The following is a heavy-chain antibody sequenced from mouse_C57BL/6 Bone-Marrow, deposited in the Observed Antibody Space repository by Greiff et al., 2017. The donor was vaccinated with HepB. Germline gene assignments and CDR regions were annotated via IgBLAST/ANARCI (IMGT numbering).Heavy chain of an antibody. D-gene: IGHD3-2*02. V-gene: IGHV1-69*01. CDR2: IDPSDSYT. CDR3: ARAGGQLRLPYAMDY. CDR1: GYTFTSYW. Sequence: VQLQQPGAELVMPGASVKLSCKASGYTFTSYWMHWVKQRPGQGLEWIGEIDPSDSYTNYNQQFKGKSTLTVDTSSSTAYMQRSSLTSEDSAVYYCARAGGQLRLPYAMDYWCQGTSVTVSS. J-gene: IGHJ4*01.